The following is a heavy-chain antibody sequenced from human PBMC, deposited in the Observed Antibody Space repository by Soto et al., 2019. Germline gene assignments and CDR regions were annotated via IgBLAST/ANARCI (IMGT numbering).Heavy chain of an antibody. V-gene: IGHV3-13*01. CDR3: ARLGRPGYPFDY. CDR1: GFTFSSYD. Sequence: EVQLVESGGGLVQPWGSLRLSCAASGFTFSSYDMHWVRQATGKGLEWVSAIGTAGDTYYPGSVKGRFTISRENAKNSLYLQMNSLRAEDTAVYYCARLGRPGYPFDYWGQGTLVTVSS. CDR2: IGTAGDT. J-gene: IGHJ4*02. D-gene: IGHD2-15*01.